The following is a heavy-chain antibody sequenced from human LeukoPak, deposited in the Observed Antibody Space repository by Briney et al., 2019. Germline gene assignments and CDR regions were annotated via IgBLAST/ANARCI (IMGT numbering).Heavy chain of an antibody. CDR2: IYTSGST. CDR3: ARYIARQRGSYIIDAFDI. D-gene: IGHD1-26*01. Sequence: SETLSHTCTVSGGSISSYYWSWIREPAGKGLEWIGRIYTSGSTNYNPSLKSRVTMSVDTSKNQFSLKLSSVTAADTAVYYCARYIARQRGSYIIDAFDIWGQGTMVTVSS. CDR1: GGSISSYY. J-gene: IGHJ3*02. V-gene: IGHV4-4*07.